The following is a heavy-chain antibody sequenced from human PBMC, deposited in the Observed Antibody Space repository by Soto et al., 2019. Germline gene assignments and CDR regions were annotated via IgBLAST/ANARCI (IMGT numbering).Heavy chain of an antibody. V-gene: IGHV4-34*01. Sequence: SETLSLTCAFYCGSLNGYYWSGIRQPPGKGLEWIGEINHSGSTNYNPSLKSRVTISVDTSKNQFSLKLSSVTAADTAVYFCARVLVLRFLEWLPAAYYGMDVWGQGTTVTVSS. CDR3: ARVLVLRFLEWLPAAYYGMDV. CDR2: INHSGST. D-gene: IGHD3-3*01. CDR1: CGSLNGYY. J-gene: IGHJ6*02.